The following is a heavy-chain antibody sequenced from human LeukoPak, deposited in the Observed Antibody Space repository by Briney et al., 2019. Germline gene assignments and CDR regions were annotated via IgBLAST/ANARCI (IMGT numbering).Heavy chain of an antibody. V-gene: IGHV4-39*01. Sequence: SETLSLTCTVSGGSISSSSYYWGWIRQPPGKGLEWIVSIYYSGSTYYNPSLKSRVTISVDTSKNQFSLKLSSVTAADTAVYYCARRWYSSSWYFDYWGQGTLVTVSS. CDR1: GGSISSSSYY. D-gene: IGHD6-13*01. CDR3: ARRWYSSSWYFDY. J-gene: IGHJ4*02. CDR2: IYYSGST.